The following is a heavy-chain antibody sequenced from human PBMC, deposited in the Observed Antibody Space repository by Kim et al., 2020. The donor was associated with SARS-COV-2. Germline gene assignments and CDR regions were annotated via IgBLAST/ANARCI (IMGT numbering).Heavy chain of an antibody. CDR3: AKYDRGVPWAGMDV. Sequence: GGSLRLSCAASGFTFSSYAMSWVRQAPGKGLEWVSAISGSGGSTYYADSVKGRFSISRDNSKNTLYLQMNSLRAEDTAVYYCAKYDRGVPWAGMDVWGQGTTVTGSS. D-gene: IGHD3-10*02. CDR1: GFTFSSYA. J-gene: IGHJ6*02. CDR2: ISGSGGST. V-gene: IGHV3-23*01.